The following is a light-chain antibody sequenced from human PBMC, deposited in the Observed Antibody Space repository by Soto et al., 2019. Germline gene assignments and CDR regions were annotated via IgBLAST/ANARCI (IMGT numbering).Light chain of an antibody. J-gene: IGKJ1*01. CDR2: WAS. V-gene: IGKV4-1*01. CDR1: QNILYSSNNRNY. Sequence: IEMTQSPDSLAVSLGERATINCKSSQNILYSSNNRNYLAWYQQKPGQPPQQLFYWASNRKSGVPDRFSGSGSGTDFTLTISGLQAEDVAVYYCLQYYSTTWTFGQGTKVEI. CDR3: LQYYSTTWT.